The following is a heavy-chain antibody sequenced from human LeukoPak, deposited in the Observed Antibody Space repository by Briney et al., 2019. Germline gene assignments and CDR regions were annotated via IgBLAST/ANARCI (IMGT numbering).Heavy chain of an antibody. D-gene: IGHD1-14*01. J-gene: IGHJ3*02. V-gene: IGHV3-23*01. Sequence: GGSLRLSSAASGFTFSSYAMSWVRQAPGKGLEWVSAISGSGGSTYYADSVKGRFTISRDNAKNSLYLQMNSLRAEDTALYYCAKETRGAFDIWGQGTMVTVSS. CDR3: AKETRGAFDI. CDR1: GFTFSSYA. CDR2: ISGSGGST.